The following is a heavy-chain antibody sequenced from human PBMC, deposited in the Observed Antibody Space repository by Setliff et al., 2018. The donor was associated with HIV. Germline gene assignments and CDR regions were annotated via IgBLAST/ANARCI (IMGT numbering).Heavy chain of an antibody. V-gene: IGHV3-21*04. Sequence: PGGSLRLSCAASGFTFSYYSMNWVRQAPGKGLEWVSSITSNTDYISYADSVKGRFTISRDNSKNTLYLQMNSLRAEDTAIYYCAKDHAGGGYHDILPPSWGQGTMVTVSS. CDR2: ITSNTDYI. CDR3: AKDHAGGGYHDILPPS. CDR1: GFTFSYYS. D-gene: IGHD3-9*01. J-gene: IGHJ3*01.